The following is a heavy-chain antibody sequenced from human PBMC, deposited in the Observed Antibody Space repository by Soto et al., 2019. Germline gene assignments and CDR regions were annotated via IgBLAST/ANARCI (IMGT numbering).Heavy chain of an antibody. J-gene: IGHJ4*02. Sequence: SETLSLTCAVSGGSISSSNWWSWVRQPPGKGLEWIGEIYHSGSTNYNPSLKNRVTISVDKSKNQFSLKLSSVTAADTAVYYCASGIVGATSWGDVRGRKRPIDYWGQGTLVTVSS. V-gene: IGHV4-4*02. CDR2: IYHSGST. D-gene: IGHD1-26*01. CDR1: GGSISSSNW. CDR3: ASGIVGATSWGDVRGRKRPIDY.